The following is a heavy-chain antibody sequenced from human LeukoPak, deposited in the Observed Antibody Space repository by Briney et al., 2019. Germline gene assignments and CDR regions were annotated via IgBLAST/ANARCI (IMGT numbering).Heavy chain of an antibody. J-gene: IGHJ3*02. Sequence: PGGSLRFSCAASGFIFSNYGMHWVRQAPGKGLEWVAVIRYDGNLQYHADSVKGRFTVSKDNFKDTLYLHMNGLRPEDSGVYYCSREASEAFDIWGQGSMVTVSS. CDR1: GFIFSNYG. CDR2: IRYDGNLQ. V-gene: IGHV3-30*02. CDR3: SREASEAFDI.